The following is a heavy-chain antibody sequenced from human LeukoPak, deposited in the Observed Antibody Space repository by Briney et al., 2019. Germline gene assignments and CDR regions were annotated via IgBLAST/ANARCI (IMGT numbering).Heavy chain of an antibody. J-gene: IGHJ4*02. CDR2: INPNSGYT. D-gene: IGHD1-26*01. CDR1: GYTFIGDY. CDR3: ARGRGELSGSYEDEDY. Sequence: ASVKVSCKPSGYTFIGDYMHWLRQAPGQGLEWMGWINPNSGYTDYAQTFQGRVSMTRDTSLTTAYMELSRLRSDDTAVYYCARGRGELSGSYEDEDYWGQGTLVTVSS. V-gene: IGHV1-2*02.